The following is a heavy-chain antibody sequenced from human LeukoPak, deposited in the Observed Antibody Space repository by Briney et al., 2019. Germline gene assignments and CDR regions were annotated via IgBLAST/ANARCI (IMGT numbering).Heavy chain of an antibody. J-gene: IGHJ6*03. D-gene: IGHD3-22*01. CDR3: ARGRQEVSMIVVVMTAVSYYLDV. CDR1: GGSFSGYY. Sequence: SETLSLTCAVYGGSFSGYYWTWIRQAPGKGLEWIGEINPSGRISYNPSLKSRLTISVDASRNQFSLNLRSLTAADTAVYYCARGRQEVSMIVVVMTAVSYYLDVWGKGTTVTVS. CDR2: INPSGRI. V-gene: IGHV4-34*01.